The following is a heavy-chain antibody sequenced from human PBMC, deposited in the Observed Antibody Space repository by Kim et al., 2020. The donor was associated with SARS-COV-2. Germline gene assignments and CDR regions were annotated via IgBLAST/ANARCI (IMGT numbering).Heavy chain of an antibody. D-gene: IGHD5-12*01. Sequence: ASVKVSCKASGYTFTSYYMHWVRQAPGQGLEWMGIINPSGGSTSYAQKFQGRVTMTRDTSTSTVYMELSSLRSEDTAVYYCARDLRVSSWGSDIVATNLCDYWGQGTLVTVSS. CDR2: INPSGGST. J-gene: IGHJ4*02. CDR1: GYTFTSYY. CDR3: ARDLRVSSWGSDIVATNLCDY. V-gene: IGHV1-46*01.